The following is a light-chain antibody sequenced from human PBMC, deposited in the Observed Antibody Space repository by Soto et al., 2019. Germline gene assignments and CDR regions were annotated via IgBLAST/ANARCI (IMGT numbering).Light chain of an antibody. CDR3: SSYTSTSTV. CDR1: SSDGDDYKD. CDR2: EVT. Sequence: QSALTQPASVSGSPGQSITISCTGISSDGDDYKDVSWYQQHPGKAPKLMIYEVTYRPSGVSNRFSGSKSGNTASLTISGLQADDGADYYCSSYTSTSTVFGTGTKLTVL. J-gene: IGLJ1*01. V-gene: IGLV2-14*01.